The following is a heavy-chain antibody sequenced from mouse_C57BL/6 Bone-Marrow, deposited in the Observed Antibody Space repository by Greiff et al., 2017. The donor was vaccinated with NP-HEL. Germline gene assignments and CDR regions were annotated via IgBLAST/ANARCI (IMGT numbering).Heavy chain of an antibody. J-gene: IGHJ4*01. CDR1: GFTFSDYG. D-gene: IGHD1-1*01. Sequence: EVKLVESGGGLVKPGGSLKLSCAASGFTFSDYGMHWVRQAPEKGLEWVAYISSGSSTIYYADTVKGRFTISRDNAKNTLFLQMTRLRSEDTAMYYCARNHYYGSSYAMDYWGQGTSVTVSS. CDR3: ARNHYYGSSYAMDY. V-gene: IGHV5-17*01. CDR2: ISSGSSTI.